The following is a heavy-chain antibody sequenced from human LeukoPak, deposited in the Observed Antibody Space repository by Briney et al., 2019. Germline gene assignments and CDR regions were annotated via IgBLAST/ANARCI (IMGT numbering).Heavy chain of an antibody. J-gene: IGHJ3*02. V-gene: IGHV1-18*01. CDR2: ISSAGNT. CDR1: GYIFSNYG. D-gene: IGHD6-6*01. CDR3: AREYSSSSVDAFDI. Sequence: ASVKVSCKASGYIFSNYGISWVRQAPGHGLEWMGWISSAGNTNYAPKFQDRATMTTDTSTSTAYIELRSLRFDDTAVYYCAREYSSSSVDAFDIWGQGTMVTVSS.